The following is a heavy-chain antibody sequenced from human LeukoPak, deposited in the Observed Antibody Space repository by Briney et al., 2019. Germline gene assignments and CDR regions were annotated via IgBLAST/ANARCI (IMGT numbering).Heavy chain of an antibody. Sequence: SETLSLTCFVSGGSISSNNYYWDWIRQSPGTGLEWIVSISYSGNTYDNPSLKSRVTVSIDTSKNQFSLKLSSVTAADTAVYYCARDSGTTGEVKFDPWGQGTLVTVSS. D-gene: IGHD3-10*01. CDR2: ISYSGNT. V-gene: IGHV4-39*07. CDR3: ARDSGTTGEVKFDP. J-gene: IGHJ5*02. CDR1: GGSISSNNYY.